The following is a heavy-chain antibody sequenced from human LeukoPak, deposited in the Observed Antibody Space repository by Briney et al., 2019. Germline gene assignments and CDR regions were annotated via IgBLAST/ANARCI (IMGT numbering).Heavy chain of an antibody. Sequence: SETLSLTCTVSGYSISSGYFWGWMRQPPGKGLEWIGSIYQSETAHYNPSLKSRVTISVDTSKNQFSLKLSSVTAADTAVYYCASLPVHILTGYWASLRYWGQGTLVTVSS. CDR3: ASLPVHILTGYWASLRY. CDR1: GYSISSGYF. V-gene: IGHV4-38-2*02. D-gene: IGHD3-9*01. J-gene: IGHJ4*02. CDR2: IYQSETA.